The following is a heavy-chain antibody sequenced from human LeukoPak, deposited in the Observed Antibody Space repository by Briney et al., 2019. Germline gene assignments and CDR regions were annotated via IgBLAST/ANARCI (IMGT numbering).Heavy chain of an antibody. Sequence: GGSLRLSCAASGFTFSSYSMNWVRQAPGKGLEWVSSIRSSSSYIYYADSVKGRFTISRDNAKNSLYLQMNSLRAGDTAVYYCARDLLIGFYYDFWSGYYGMDVWGQGTTVTVSS. J-gene: IGHJ6*02. CDR2: IRSSSSYI. CDR1: GFTFSSYS. D-gene: IGHD3-3*01. V-gene: IGHV3-21*01. CDR3: ARDLLIGFYYDFWSGYYGMDV.